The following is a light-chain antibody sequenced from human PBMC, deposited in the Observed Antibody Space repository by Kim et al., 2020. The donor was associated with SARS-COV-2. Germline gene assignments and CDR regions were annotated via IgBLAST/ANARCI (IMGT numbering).Light chain of an antibody. V-gene: IGKV3-15*01. CDR3: QQYNNWPLT. J-gene: IGKJ4*01. CDR1: QSVSSN. CDR2: GAS. Sequence: SVSPGERATRACRASQSVSSNLAWYQQKPGQAPRLLIYGASTRATGIPARFSGSGSGTEFTLTISSLQSEDFAVYYCQQYNNWPLTFGGGTKVEI.